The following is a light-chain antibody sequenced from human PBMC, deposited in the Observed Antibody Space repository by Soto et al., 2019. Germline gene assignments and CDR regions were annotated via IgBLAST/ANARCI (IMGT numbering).Light chain of an antibody. Sequence: DIVMTQSPDSLAVSLGERATINCKSSQSVLYSSNNKNYLAWYQQKPGQPPKLLIYWASTRESGVPDRFSGSGSGTDFTLTISRLQAEDVAVYYCQQYYSTLTFGQGTKVEIK. CDR3: QQYYSTLT. CDR1: QSVLYSSNNKNY. CDR2: WAS. J-gene: IGKJ1*01. V-gene: IGKV4-1*01.